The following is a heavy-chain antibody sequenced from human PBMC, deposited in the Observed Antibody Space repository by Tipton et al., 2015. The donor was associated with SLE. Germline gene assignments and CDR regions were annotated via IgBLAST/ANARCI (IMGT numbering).Heavy chain of an antibody. CDR1: DGSFSDYY. CDR2: INHSGST. V-gene: IGHV4-34*01. J-gene: IGHJ4*02. Sequence: TLSLTCAVYDGSFSDYYWSWIRQPPGKGLEWIGEINHSGSTYYNPSLKSRVTISVDTSKNQFSLKLSSVTAADTTVNYCARQSSSWYDRANYFDYWGQGTLVTVSS. CDR3: ARQSSSWYDRANYFDY. D-gene: IGHD6-13*01.